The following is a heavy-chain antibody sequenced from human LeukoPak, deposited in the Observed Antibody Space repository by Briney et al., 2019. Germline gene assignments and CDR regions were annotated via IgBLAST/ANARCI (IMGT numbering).Heavy chain of an antibody. CDR1: GGSITSYY. CDR3: ARVGWDSGSYYYYDGMDG. Sequence: PPETLSLTCTVSGGSITSYYSSWIRQPPGKGLEWIGYIYYSVSTNYNPSLKSRVTISVDTSKNQFSLNLSAVTAADTAVYYCARVGWDSGSYYYYDGMDGWGQGTTVSVCS. V-gene: IGHV4-59*01. J-gene: IGHJ6*02. CDR2: IYYSVST. D-gene: IGHD1-26*01.